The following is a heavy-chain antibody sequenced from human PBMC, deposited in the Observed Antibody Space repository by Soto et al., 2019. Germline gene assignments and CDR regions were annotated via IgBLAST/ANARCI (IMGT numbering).Heavy chain of an antibody. CDR2: IYYSGST. J-gene: IGHJ4*02. Sequence: PSETLSLTCTVSGGSISSYYWSWIRQPPGKGLEWIGYIYYSGSTNYNPSLKSRVTISVDTSKNQFSLKLSSVTAADTAVYYCARGAMYYYDSSGYLDYWGQGTLVTVSS. CDR3: ARGAMYYYDSSGYLDY. CDR1: GGSISSYY. D-gene: IGHD3-22*01. V-gene: IGHV4-59*01.